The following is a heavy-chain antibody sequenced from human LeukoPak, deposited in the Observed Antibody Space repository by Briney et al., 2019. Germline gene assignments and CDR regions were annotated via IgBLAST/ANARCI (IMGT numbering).Heavy chain of an antibody. J-gene: IGHJ2*01. CDR3: ARVRSSRSLSPWYFDL. V-gene: IGHV4-39*07. CDR2: MDYRGTT. D-gene: IGHD6-13*01. Sequence: SETLSLTCTVSGDSIRSATFYWGWIRQPPGKGLEWIGSMDYRGTTYSNSSLKSRIITSVDTSKNQFSLRLTHVTAADTAVYYCARVRSSRSLSPWYFDLWGRGTLVTVSS. CDR1: GDSIRSATFY.